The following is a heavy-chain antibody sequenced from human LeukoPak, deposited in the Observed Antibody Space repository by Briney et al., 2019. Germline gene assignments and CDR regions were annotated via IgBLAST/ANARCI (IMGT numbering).Heavy chain of an antibody. Sequence: PGGSLRLSCAASGFTFSSYSMNCVRQAPGKGLEWVSSISSSSSYIYYADSVKGRFTISRDNAKNSLYLQMNSLRAEDTAVYYCARGVRGVPSAAYGYWGQGTLVTVSS. J-gene: IGHJ4*02. V-gene: IGHV3-21*01. CDR3: ARGVRGVPSAAYGY. CDR2: ISSSSSYI. CDR1: GFTFSSYS. D-gene: IGHD3-10*02.